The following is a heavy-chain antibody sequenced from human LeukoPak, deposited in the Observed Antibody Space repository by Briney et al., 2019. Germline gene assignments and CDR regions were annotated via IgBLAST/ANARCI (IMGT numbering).Heavy chain of an antibody. CDR3: ARDTGSIAAAGSAFDI. CDR1: GGSISSSNW. J-gene: IGHJ3*02. V-gene: IGHV4-4*02. D-gene: IGHD6-13*01. CDR2: IYHSGST. Sequence: PSETLSLTCAVSGGSISSSNWWSWVRPPPGKGLEWIGEIYHSGSTNYNPSLKSRVTISVDKSKNQFSLKLSSVTAADTAVYYCARDTGSIAAAGSAFDIWGQGTMVTVSS.